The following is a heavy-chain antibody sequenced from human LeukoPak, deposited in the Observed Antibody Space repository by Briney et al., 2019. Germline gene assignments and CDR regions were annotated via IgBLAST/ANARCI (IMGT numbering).Heavy chain of an antibody. CDR1: GGSISSSSYY. Sequence: SETLSLTCTVSGGSISSSSYYWGWIRQPPGKGLEWIGSIYYSGSTYYNPSLKSRVTISVDTSKNQFSLKLSSVTAADTAVYYCARSPYYYGSGNPPYYMDVWGKGTTVTISS. J-gene: IGHJ6*03. CDR3: ARSPYYYGSGNPPYYMDV. D-gene: IGHD3-10*01. V-gene: IGHV4-39*01. CDR2: IYYSGST.